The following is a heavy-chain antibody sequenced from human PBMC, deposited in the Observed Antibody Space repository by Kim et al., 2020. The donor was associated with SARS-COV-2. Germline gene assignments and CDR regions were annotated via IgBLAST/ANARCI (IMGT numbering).Heavy chain of an antibody. Sequence: LRLSCAESGFTFSNYGIHWVRQAPGKGLEWVAVISFDGSNKYYADSVKGRFTISRDNSKNMVFLQMNSLRAEDTALYYCAKDCYVSGTYYIHTYYYGMDVWGQGTTVTVSS. D-gene: IGHD3-10*01. J-gene: IGHJ6*02. CDR1: GFTFSNYG. V-gene: IGHV3-30*18. CDR3: AKDCYVSGTYYIHTYYYGMDV. CDR2: ISFDGSNK.